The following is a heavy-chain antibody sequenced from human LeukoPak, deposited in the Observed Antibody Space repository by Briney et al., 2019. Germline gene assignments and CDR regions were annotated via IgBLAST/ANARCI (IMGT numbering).Heavy chain of an antibody. J-gene: IGHJ3*02. Sequence: SETLSLTCTVSGGSISSYYWRWIRQPPGKGLEWIGYIYYSGSTNYNPSLKSRVTISVDTSKNQFSLKLSSVTAADTAVYYCARLRGGSSGNAFDIWGQGTMVTVSS. D-gene: IGHD2-15*01. V-gene: IGHV4-59*08. CDR3: ARLRGGSSGNAFDI. CDR1: GGSISSYY. CDR2: IYYSGST.